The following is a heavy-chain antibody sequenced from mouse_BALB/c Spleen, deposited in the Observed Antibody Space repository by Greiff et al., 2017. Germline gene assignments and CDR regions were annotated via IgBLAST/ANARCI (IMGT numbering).Heavy chain of an antibody. CDR2: INPSNGRT. D-gene: IGHD2-4*01. J-gene: IGHJ2*01. Sequence: VQLQQPGAELVKPGASVKLSCKASGYTFTSYWMHWVKQRPGQGLEWIGEINPSNGRTNYNEKFKSKATLTVDKSSSTAYMQLSSLTSEDSAVYYCARWDYDYALDYWGQGTTLTVSS. CDR3: ARWDYDYALDY. V-gene: IGHV1S81*02. CDR1: GYTFTSYW.